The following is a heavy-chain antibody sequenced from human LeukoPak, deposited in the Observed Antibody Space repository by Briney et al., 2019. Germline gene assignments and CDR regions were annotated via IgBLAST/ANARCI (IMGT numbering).Heavy chain of an antibody. Sequence: GASVKVSCKASGYTFTSYGISWVRQAPGQGLEWMGWINAGNGNTKYSQEFQGRVTITRDTSASTAYMELSSLRSEDMAVYYCARVDVAAGGPFDYWGQGTLVTVSS. CDR2: INAGNGNT. CDR3: ARVDVAAGGPFDY. V-gene: IGHV1-3*03. J-gene: IGHJ4*02. CDR1: GYTFTSYG. D-gene: IGHD6-13*01.